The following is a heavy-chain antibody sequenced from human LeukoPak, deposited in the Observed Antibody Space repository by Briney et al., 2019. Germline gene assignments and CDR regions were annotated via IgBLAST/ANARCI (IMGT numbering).Heavy chain of an antibody. Sequence: ASVKVSCKASGYTFTGYYMHWVRQAPGQGLEWMGWINPNSGGTNYAQKFQGRVTITADESTSTAYMELRSLRSDDTAVYYCARALTSYGSGSYYYYYYMDVWGKGTTVTISS. CDR2: INPNSGGT. V-gene: IGHV1-2*02. J-gene: IGHJ6*03. CDR3: ARALTSYGSGSYYYYYYMDV. D-gene: IGHD3-10*01. CDR1: GYTFTGYY.